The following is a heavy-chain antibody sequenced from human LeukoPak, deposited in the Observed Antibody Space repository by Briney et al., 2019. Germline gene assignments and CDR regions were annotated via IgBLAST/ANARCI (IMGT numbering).Heavy chain of an antibody. D-gene: IGHD3-22*01. Sequence: GGSLRLSCAASGFTFSNYAMHWVRQTPGKGLEWVSVILYDGSNKYYADSVKGRFTISRDNSKNTLYLQMNSLSPEDTAVYYCARDYYDSSTGFFDYWGQGTLVTVSS. CDR1: GFTFSNYA. CDR3: ARDYYDSSTGFFDY. CDR2: ILYDGSNK. J-gene: IGHJ4*02. V-gene: IGHV3-30-3*01.